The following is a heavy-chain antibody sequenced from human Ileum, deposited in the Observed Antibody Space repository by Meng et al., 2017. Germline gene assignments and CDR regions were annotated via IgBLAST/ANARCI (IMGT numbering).Heavy chain of an antibody. CDR3: ASLRYNWNYYADY. Sequence: LLQGWGRGTMKRSAVRLPSCVFAYAFTSSGICWRWLRQAQRIGREWIVNIYNSGTTNYNTSLKSRATICVTKSKNQFFLQLSSVTEADTAVYYCASLRYNWNYYADYWGQGTLVTVSS. V-gene: IGHV4-4*02. CDR1: YAFTSSGIC. CDR2: IYNSGTT. J-gene: IGHJ4*02. D-gene: IGHD1-7*01.